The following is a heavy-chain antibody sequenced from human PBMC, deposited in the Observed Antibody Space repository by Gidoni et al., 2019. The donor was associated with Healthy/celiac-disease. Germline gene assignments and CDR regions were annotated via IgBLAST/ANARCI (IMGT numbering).Heavy chain of an antibody. Sequence: EVQLVESGGGLVKPGGSLRLSCAASGFTFSSYSMNWVRQAPGKGLEWVSSISSSSSYIYYADSVKGRFTISRDNAKNSLYLQMNSLRAEDTAVYYCARLNRITIFGPNYYYGMDVWGQGTTVTVSS. D-gene: IGHD3-3*01. CDR2: ISSSSSYI. J-gene: IGHJ6*02. V-gene: IGHV3-21*01. CDR1: GFTFSSYS. CDR3: ARLNRITIFGPNYYYGMDV.